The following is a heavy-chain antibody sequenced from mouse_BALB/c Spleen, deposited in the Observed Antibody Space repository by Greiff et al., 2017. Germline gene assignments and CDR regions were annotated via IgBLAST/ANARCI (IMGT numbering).Heavy chain of an antibody. D-gene: IGHD2-4*01. V-gene: IGHV1-14*01. J-gene: IGHJ4*01. CDR2: INPYNDGT. Sequence: EVQLQQSGPELVKPGASVKMSCKASGYTFTSYVMHWVKQKPGQGLEWIGYINPYNDGTKYNEKFKGKATLTSDKSSSTAYMELSSLTSEDSAVYYCAGNDYDGGYYAMDYWGQGTSVTVSS. CDR1: GYTFTSYV. CDR3: AGNDYDGGYYAMDY.